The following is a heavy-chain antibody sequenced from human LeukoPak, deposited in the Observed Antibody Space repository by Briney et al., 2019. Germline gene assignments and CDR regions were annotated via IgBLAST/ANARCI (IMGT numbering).Heavy chain of an antibody. CDR1: GYTFTGYY. J-gene: IGHJ4*02. V-gene: IGHV1-2*02. D-gene: IGHD5-12*01. CDR2: INPNSGGT. Sequence: ASVKVSCKASGYTFTGYYMQWVRQAPGQGGERRGWINPNSGGTNYAQKFQGSVTITRYTFISTAYMDLSRLRPYDTAVYYCARGRIVATIGSDYWGQGTLVTVSS. CDR3: ARGRIVATIGSDY.